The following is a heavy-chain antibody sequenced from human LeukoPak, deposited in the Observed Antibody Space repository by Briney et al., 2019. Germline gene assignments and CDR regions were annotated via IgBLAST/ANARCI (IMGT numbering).Heavy chain of an antibody. J-gene: IGHJ4*02. D-gene: IGHD3-10*01. V-gene: IGHV3-30*02. CDR3: ARDGGSESYAFDY. Sequence: GGSLRLSCAASGFTFSRYGFHWVRQAPGKGLEWVAFISDSGGDKWYADSVKGRLTISRDKSKNTVNQQMSSLRVEDTALYYCARDGGSESYAFDYWGQGTQVTVSS. CDR1: GFTFSRYG. CDR2: ISDSGGDK.